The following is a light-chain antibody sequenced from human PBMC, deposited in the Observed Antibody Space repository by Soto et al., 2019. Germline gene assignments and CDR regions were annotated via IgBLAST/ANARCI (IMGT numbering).Light chain of an antibody. J-gene: IGLJ1*01. CDR3: QSYDISLHNYV. CDR1: SSDVGGYNY. Sequence: QSALTQPPSASGSPGQSVTISCTGTSSDVGGYNYVSWYQQHPGKAPKLMIYEVSKRPSGVPDRFSGSKSGTSASLAITRLQAGDEADYYCQSYDISLHNYVFGTGTKVTVL. V-gene: IGLV2-8*01. CDR2: EVS.